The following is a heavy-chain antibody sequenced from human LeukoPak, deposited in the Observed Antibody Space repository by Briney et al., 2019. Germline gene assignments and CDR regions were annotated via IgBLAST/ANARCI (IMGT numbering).Heavy chain of an antibody. CDR2: INHSGST. V-gene: IGHV4-34*01. D-gene: IGHD6-13*01. CDR3: ARGYRGRSSSWYVN. Sequence: SETLSLTCAVYGGSFSGYYWSWIRQPPGKGLEWIGEINHSGSTNYNPSLKSRVTISVDTSKNQFSLKLSSVTAADTAVYYCARGYRGRSSSWYVNWGQGTLVTVSS. CDR1: GGSFSGYY. J-gene: IGHJ4*02.